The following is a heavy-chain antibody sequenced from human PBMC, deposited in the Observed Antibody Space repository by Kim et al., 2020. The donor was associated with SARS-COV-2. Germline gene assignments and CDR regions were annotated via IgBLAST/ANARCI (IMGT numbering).Heavy chain of an antibody. Sequence: SETLSLTCTVSGGSVSSGSYYWSWIRQPPGKGLEWIGYIYYSGSTNYNPSLKSRVTISVDTSKNQFSLKLSSVTAADTAVYYCAGLLYRGTDYWGQGTLVTVSS. V-gene: IGHV4-61*01. D-gene: IGHD3-3*01. CDR1: GGSVSSGSYY. CDR2: IYYSGST. J-gene: IGHJ4*02. CDR3: AGLLYRGTDY.